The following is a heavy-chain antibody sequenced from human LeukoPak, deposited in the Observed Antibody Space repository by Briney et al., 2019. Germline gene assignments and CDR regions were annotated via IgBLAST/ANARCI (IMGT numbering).Heavy chain of an antibody. D-gene: IGHD3-22*01. Sequence: GGSLRLSCAASGFTFSSYAMSWGRQAPGEGLEWGSAISGSGGSTYYADSVKGRFTISRDNSKNTLYLQMTSLRAEDTAVYYCAKGDNYYDSSGYFDYWGQGTRVTVSS. V-gene: IGHV3-23*01. CDR1: GFTFSSYA. J-gene: IGHJ4*02. CDR3: AKGDNYYDSSGYFDY. CDR2: ISGSGGST.